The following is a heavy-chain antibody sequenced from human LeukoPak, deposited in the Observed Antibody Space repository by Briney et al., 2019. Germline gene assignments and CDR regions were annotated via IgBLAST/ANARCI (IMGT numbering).Heavy chain of an antibody. J-gene: IGHJ4*02. CDR1: GYTITGYY. V-gene: IGHV1-2*02. CDR2: INPNSGDT. D-gene: IGHD1-1*01. CDR3: ARDRHWNEGNFDY. Sequence: ASVKVSCKASGYTITGYYIHWVRQAPGQGLEWMGWINPNSGDTNYAQKFQGRVTMTRDTSINTAFMELSRLRSDDTAVYYCARDRHWNEGNFDYWGQGTLDTVSS.